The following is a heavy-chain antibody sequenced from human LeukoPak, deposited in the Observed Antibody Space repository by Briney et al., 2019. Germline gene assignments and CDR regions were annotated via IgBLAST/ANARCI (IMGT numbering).Heavy chain of an antibody. CDR2: IYTSGNA. V-gene: IGHV4-61*02. Sequence: SETPSLTCTVSGGSFSSGSYYWTWIRQPAGKGLEWIGRIYTSGNANYNPSLKSRVSISIDTSKNQFSLKLRSVTAADTAVYYCAGVRGVRIDYWGQGTLVPVSS. D-gene: IGHD3-10*01. CDR1: GGSFSSGSYY. J-gene: IGHJ4*02. CDR3: AGVRGVRIDY.